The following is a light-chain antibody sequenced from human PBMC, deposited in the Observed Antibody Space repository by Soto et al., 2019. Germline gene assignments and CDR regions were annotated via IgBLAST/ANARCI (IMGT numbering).Light chain of an antibody. Sequence: QSVLTQPPSASGTPGQGVTISCYGSSSDIGSNTVNWYQQLPGTAPKLLIYSNNQRPSGVPDRFSGSKSGTSASLAISGLQSEDEADYYCAAWDDSLNGVVFGGGTKLTVL. V-gene: IGLV1-44*01. CDR3: AAWDDSLNGVV. CDR2: SNN. CDR1: SSDIGSNT. J-gene: IGLJ2*01.